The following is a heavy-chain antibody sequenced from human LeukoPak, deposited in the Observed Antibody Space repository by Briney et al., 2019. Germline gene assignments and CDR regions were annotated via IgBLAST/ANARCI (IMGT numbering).Heavy chain of an antibody. J-gene: IGHJ4*02. Sequence: GESLKISCKGSGYSFTSYWIGWVRQMPGKGLEWMGTIYPGDSDTRYSPSFQGQVTISADKSITTAYLQWSSLKASDTAMYYCARGDDSSGYYPGGYFDYWGQGTLVTVSS. CDR3: ARGDDSSGYYPGGYFDY. V-gene: IGHV5-51*01. D-gene: IGHD3-22*01. CDR1: GYSFTSYW. CDR2: IYPGDSDT.